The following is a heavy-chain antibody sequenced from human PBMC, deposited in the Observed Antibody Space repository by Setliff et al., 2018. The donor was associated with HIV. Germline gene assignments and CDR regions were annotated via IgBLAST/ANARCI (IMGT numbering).Heavy chain of an antibody. D-gene: IGHD6-19*01. CDR1: GFTFSNYA. CDR3: AREAQTHSSGWYWLAVFDI. J-gene: IGHJ3*02. CDR2: ILSTGERT. Sequence: GGSLRLSCAASGFTFSNYAMSWVRQAPGEGLEWVSAILSTGERTFYADSVKGRFTISRDNSKNTVYLQMNSLRAEDTAIYYCAREAQTHSSGWYWLAVFDIWGQGTMVTVSS. V-gene: IGHV3-23*01.